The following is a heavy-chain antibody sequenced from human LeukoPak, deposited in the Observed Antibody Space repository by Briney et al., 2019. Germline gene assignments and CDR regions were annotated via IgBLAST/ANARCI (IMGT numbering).Heavy chain of an antibody. J-gene: IGHJ3*02. V-gene: IGHV4-59*01. Sequence: SETLSLTCTVSGGSISSYYWSWIRQPPGEGLEWIGYIYYSGSTNYNPSLKSRVTISVDTSKNQFSLKLSSVTAADTAVYYCARVVIPKAFDIWGQGTMVTVSS. CDR1: GGSISSYY. D-gene: IGHD3-22*01. CDR3: ARVVIPKAFDI. CDR2: IYYSGST.